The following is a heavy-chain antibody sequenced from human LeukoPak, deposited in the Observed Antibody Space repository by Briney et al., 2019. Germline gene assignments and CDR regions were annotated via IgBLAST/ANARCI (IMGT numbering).Heavy chain of an antibody. Sequence: PGGSLRLSCAASGFTFAIYGMNWVRQAPGKGLEGFSFITGGSNTIYYADSVKGRFTISRDNARNSLYLQMNSLRVHDTAVYYCARDRMGGSFDYWGQGTLVTVSS. V-gene: IGHV3-48*01. J-gene: IGHJ4*02. CDR3: ARDRMGGSFDY. CDR2: ITGGSNTI. D-gene: IGHD2-15*01. CDR1: GFTFAIYG.